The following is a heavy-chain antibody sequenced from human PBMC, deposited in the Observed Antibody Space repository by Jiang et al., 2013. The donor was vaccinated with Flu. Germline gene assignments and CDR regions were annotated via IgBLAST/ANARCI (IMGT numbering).Heavy chain of an antibody. D-gene: IGHD1-7*01. CDR3: ARAYGTTSLRDAFDI. CDR2: IIPIFGTA. V-gene: IGHV1-69*06. Sequence: GIIPIFGTANYAQKFQGRVTITADKSTSTAYMELSSLRSEDTAVYYCARAYGTTSLRDAFDIWGQGTMVTVSS. J-gene: IGHJ3*02.